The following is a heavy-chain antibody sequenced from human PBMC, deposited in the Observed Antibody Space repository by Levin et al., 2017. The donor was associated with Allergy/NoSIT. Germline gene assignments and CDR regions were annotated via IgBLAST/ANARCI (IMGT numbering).Heavy chain of an antibody. D-gene: IGHD3-16*02. CDR2: ISWDSGSK. CDR3: AKDSPHDYVGGNYRSRVYYGMEV. V-gene: IGHV3-9*01. Sequence: QAGGSLRLSCVAPGFTIDEFAMHWVRLVPGKGLEWVAGISWDSGSKGYGDSVKGRFTISRDNAKRSLYLQMNSLRVEDTALYYCAKDSPHDYVGGNYRSRVYYGMEVWGQGTTVAVSS. J-gene: IGHJ6*02. CDR1: GFTIDEFA.